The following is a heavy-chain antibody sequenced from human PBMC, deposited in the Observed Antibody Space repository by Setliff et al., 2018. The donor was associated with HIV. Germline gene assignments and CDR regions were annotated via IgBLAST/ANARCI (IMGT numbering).Heavy chain of an antibody. CDR1: GYSFSSRYY. J-gene: IGHJ4*02. D-gene: IGHD3-22*01. Sequence: SETLSLTCTASGYSFSSRYYWGWIRQPPGRGLEWIGSVYHTGSTYYNPSLKSRVTMSVDTSKNQFSLKLSSVTAADTAVYYCARDRLTYYFDYWGQGVLVTVSS. CDR3: ARDRLTYYFDY. V-gene: IGHV4-38-2*02. CDR2: VYHTGST.